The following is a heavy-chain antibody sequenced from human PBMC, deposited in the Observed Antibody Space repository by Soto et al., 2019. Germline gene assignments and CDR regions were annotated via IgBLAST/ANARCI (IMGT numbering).Heavy chain of an antibody. Sequence: QVQLVESGGGVVQPGRSLRLSCAASGFAFSAYGMHWVRQAPGKGLEWVAMIYYDGSNKYYADSVKGRFTISRDNSKKTLYLPISSVRAEEKAPSYSARVSGTVRSAYWGQGPLVPFSS. V-gene: IGHV3-33*01. CDR2: IYYDGSNK. CDR3: ARVSGTVRSAY. J-gene: IGHJ4*02. CDR1: GFAFSAYG. D-gene: IGHD4-17*01.